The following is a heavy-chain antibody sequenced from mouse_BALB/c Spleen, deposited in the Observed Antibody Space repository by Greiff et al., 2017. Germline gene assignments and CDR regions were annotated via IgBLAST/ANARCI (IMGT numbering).Heavy chain of an antibody. Sequence: EVKVVESGGGLVQPGGSRKLSCAASGFTFSSFGMHWVRQAPEKGLEWVAYISSGSSTIYYADTVKGRFTISRDNPKNTLFLQMTSLRSEDTAMYYCARDGSSYDAMDYWGQGTSVTVSS. V-gene: IGHV5-17*02. CDR2: ISSGSSTI. J-gene: IGHJ4*01. D-gene: IGHD1-1*01. CDR3: ARDGSSYDAMDY. CDR1: GFTFSSFG.